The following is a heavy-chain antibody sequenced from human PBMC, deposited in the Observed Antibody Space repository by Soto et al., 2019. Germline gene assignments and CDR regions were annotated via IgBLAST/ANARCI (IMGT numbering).Heavy chain of an antibody. V-gene: IGHV3-20*04. CDR3: ARQGRDAFDI. CDR2: VSTSGGNT. Sequence: GGSLRLSCAASGFTFSTYAMAWVRQAPGKGLEWVSGVSTSGGNTGYADSVKGRFSISRDNAKNSVYLQMNSLRVEDTALYYCARQGRDAFDIWGQGTMVTVSS. CDR1: GFTFSTYA. J-gene: IGHJ3*02.